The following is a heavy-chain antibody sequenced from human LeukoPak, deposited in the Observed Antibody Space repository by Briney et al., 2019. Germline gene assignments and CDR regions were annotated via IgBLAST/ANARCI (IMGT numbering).Heavy chain of an antibody. CDR3: ARGPNSYYFDY. V-gene: IGHV3-66*01. CDR2: IYSGGST. Sequence: GGSLRLACAASGFTFSSYAMSWVRQAPGKGLEWVSVIYSGGSTYYADSVKGRFTISRDNSKNTLYLQMNSLRAEDTAVYYCARGPNSYYFDYWGQGTLVTVSS. CDR1: GFTFSSYA. D-gene: IGHD4-23*01. J-gene: IGHJ4*02.